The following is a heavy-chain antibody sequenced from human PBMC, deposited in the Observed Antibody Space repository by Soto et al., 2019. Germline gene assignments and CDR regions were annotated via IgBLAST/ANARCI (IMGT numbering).Heavy chain of an antibody. CDR3: AKGKIQRLEGIDH. D-gene: IGHD1-1*01. Sequence: GGSLRLSCAASGFTFSSYAMSWVRQAPGKGLQWVSFISGSGGRTHYADPVKGRFTISRDNSKKTLYLQMNSLRAEDTAVYYCAKGKIQRLEGIDHWSQGTLVTVSS. CDR1: GFTFSSYA. J-gene: IGHJ5*02. V-gene: IGHV3-23*01. CDR2: ISGSGGRT.